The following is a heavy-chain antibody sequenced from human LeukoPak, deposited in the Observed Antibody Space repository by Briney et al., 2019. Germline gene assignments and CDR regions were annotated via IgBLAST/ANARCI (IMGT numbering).Heavy chain of an antibody. D-gene: IGHD2-2*01. Sequence: GGSLTLSCPASGFTFSSYTMNWVRQPPGKWLEWVSSISSSISYIYYADSVKGRFTISRDNAKNSLYLQMNSLRAEDTAIYYCAREYCSSTSCYPNTFDIWGQGTMVTVSS. CDR3: AREYCSSTSCYPNTFDI. CDR2: ISSSISYI. V-gene: IGHV3-21*01. CDR1: GFTFSSYT. J-gene: IGHJ3*02.